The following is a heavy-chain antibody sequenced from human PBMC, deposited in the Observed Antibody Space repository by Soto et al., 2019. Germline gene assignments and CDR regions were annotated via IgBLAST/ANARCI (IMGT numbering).Heavy chain of an antibody. D-gene: IGHD2-15*01. CDR1: GGTFSSYT. V-gene: IGHV1-69*02. Sequence: QVQLVQSGAEVKKPGSSVKVSCKASGGTFSSYTISWVRQAPGQGLEWMGRIIPILGIANYAQKFQGRVTITAAKSTSIGYMEMGILRSEDRAVYYCARGGCGNTGVFSDYWGQGTLVTVSS. CDR2: IIPILGIA. J-gene: IGHJ4*02. CDR3: ARGGCGNTGVFSDY.